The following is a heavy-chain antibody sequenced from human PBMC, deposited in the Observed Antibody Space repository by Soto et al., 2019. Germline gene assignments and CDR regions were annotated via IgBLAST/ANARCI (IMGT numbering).Heavy chain of an antibody. CDR3: ARVKGIAVAGLSDY. V-gene: IGHV3-30-3*01. CDR2: ISYDGSNK. CDR1: GFTFSSYA. D-gene: IGHD6-19*01. J-gene: IGHJ4*02. Sequence: GGSLRLSCAASGFTFSSYAMHWVRQAPGKGLEWVAVISYDGSNKYYADSVKGRFTISRDNSKNTLYLQMNSLRAEDTAVYYCARVKGIAVAGLSDYWGQGTLVTVSS.